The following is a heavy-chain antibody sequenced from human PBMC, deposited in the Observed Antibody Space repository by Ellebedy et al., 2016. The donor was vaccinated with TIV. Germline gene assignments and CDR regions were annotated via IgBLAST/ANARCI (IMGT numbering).Heavy chain of an antibody. CDR1: GDSISSSRYY. D-gene: IGHD4-17*01. Sequence: MPSETLSLTCTVSGDSISSSRYYWGWIRQPPGKGLEWIGSIYYSGNTFYNPSLKSRVTISVDTSKNQFSLKLTSVTAAETAVYYCARLFRYGDSYSFDYWGQGTLVTVSS. CDR2: IYYSGNT. J-gene: IGHJ4*02. V-gene: IGHV4-39*01. CDR3: ARLFRYGDSYSFDY.